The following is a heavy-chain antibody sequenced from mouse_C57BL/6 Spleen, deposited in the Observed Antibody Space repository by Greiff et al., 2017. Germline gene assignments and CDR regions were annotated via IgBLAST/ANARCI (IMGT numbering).Heavy chain of an antibody. V-gene: IGHV1-39*01. CDR3: ARSKSSYGWDY. Sequence: VPLQQSGPELVKPGASLKISCKASGYSFTDYNMNWVKQSNGKSLEWIGVINTNYGTTSYNENFKGKATLTVDKSSSTGYMQLNSLTSEDSAVYYCARSKSSYGWDYWGRGTTLTVSS. CDR2: INTNYGTT. D-gene: IGHD2-9*01. J-gene: IGHJ2*01. CDR1: GYSFTDYN.